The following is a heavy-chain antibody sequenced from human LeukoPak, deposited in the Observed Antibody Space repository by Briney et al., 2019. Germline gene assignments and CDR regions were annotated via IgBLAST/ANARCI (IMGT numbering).Heavy chain of an antibody. Sequence: DSVKVSCEASAYTFTDYYMHWVRQAPGQGLGWMGWISAYNGNTNYAQKLQGRVTMTTDTSTSTAYMELRSLRSDDTAVYYCARVIAAAGTVTWFDPWGQGTLVTVSS. CDR1: AYTFTDYY. CDR3: ARVIAAAGTVTWFDP. V-gene: IGHV1-18*04. J-gene: IGHJ5*02. D-gene: IGHD6-13*01. CDR2: ISAYNGNT.